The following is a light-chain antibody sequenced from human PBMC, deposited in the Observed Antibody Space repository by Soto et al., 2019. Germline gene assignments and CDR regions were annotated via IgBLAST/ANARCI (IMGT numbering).Light chain of an antibody. CDR3: QQYNFYST. CDR2: KAS. Sequence: DIQMTQSPSTLSASVGDRVTITCRASQSLSNWLAWYQQKPGKAPKILIYKASSLQSGVPSRFSSSGSGTEFTLTISSLQPDDFATYYCQQYNFYSTFGQGTRVEIK. J-gene: IGKJ1*01. V-gene: IGKV1-5*03. CDR1: QSLSNW.